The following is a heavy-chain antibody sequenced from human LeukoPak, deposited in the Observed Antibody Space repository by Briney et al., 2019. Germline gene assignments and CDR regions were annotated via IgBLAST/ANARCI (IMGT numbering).Heavy chain of an antibody. J-gene: IGHJ2*01. D-gene: IGHD6-19*01. CDR3: ARWSSGWTRGAPELIWYFDL. V-gene: IGHV4-59*13. CDR1: GGSISRYY. CDR2: IYYSGST. Sequence: PSETLSLTCTVSGGSISRYYWSWIRQPRGEGREGIGYIYYSGSTNYNPSLKSRVTISVDTSKNQFSLKLSSVTAADTAVYYCARWSSGWTRGAPELIWYFDLWGRGTLVTVSS.